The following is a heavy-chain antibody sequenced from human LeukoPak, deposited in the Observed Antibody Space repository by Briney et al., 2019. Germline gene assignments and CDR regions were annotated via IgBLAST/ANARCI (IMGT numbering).Heavy chain of an antibody. V-gene: IGHV4-59*08. D-gene: IGHD1-26*01. CDR1: GGSITSYF. CDR2: FYYSGST. Sequence: PSETLSLTCAVSGGSITSYFWSWIRQPPGKGLEYIGYFYYSGSTKYNPSLKSQVTISVDTSKNQFSLKLSSVTAADTAVYYCARLDGGSYRFDYWGQGTLVTVSS. J-gene: IGHJ4*02. CDR3: ARLDGGSYRFDY.